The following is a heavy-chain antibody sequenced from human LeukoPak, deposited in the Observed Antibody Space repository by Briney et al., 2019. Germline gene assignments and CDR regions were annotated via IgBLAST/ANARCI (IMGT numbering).Heavy chain of an antibody. CDR2: ISGDGGSI. V-gene: IGHV3-43*02. D-gene: IGHD6-19*01. CDR1: GFRFDDYA. J-gene: IGHJ3*02. CDR3: AKNSQQWLMLDALAI. Sequence: GGSLRLSCAASGFRFDDYAMHWVRQAPGKGLEWVSLISGDGGSIYYADSVKGRFTISRNNSKNSLDLQMDSLRTEDTALYYCAKNSQQWLMLDALAIWGQGTVVTVSS.